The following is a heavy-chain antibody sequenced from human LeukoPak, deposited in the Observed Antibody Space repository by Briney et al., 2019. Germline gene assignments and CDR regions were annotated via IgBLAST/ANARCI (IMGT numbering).Heavy chain of an antibody. D-gene: IGHD2-15*01. Sequence: SGGSLRLSCAASGFTFSSYAMSWVRQAPGKGLEWVSAISGSGGSTYYADSVKGRFTISRDNSKNTLYLQMNSLRAEDTAVYYCAKWEDIVVVVAAAPSFFDYWGQGTLVTVSS. CDR3: AKWEDIVVVVAAAPSFFDY. CDR1: GFTFSSYA. CDR2: ISGSGGST. J-gene: IGHJ4*02. V-gene: IGHV3-23*01.